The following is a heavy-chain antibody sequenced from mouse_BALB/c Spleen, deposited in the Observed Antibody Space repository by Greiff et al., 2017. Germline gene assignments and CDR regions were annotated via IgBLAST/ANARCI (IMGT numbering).Heavy chain of an antibody. CDR3: ARGGNSPFAY. J-gene: IGHJ3*01. D-gene: IGHD2-1*01. CDR2: IRNKANGYTT. V-gene: IGHV7-3*02. CDR1: GFTFTDYY. Sequence: DVKLVESGGGLVQPGGSLRLSCATSGFTFTDYYMSWVRQPPGKALEWLGFIRNKANGYTTEYSASVKGRFTISRDNSQSILYLQMNTLRAEDSATYYCARGGNSPFAYWGQGTLVTVSA.